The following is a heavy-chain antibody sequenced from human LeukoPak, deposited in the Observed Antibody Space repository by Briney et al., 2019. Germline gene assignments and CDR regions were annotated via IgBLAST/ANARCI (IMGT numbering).Heavy chain of an antibody. D-gene: IGHD3-3*01. Sequence: SETLSLTCTVSGGSISSYYWSWIRQPPGKGLEWIGYIYTSGSTNYNPSLKSRVTISVDTSKNQFSLKLSSVTAADTAVYYCAGYYDFWSGYYPQQYYFDYWGQGNLVTVSS. V-gene: IGHV4-4*09. CDR1: GGSISSYY. CDR2: IYTSGST. J-gene: IGHJ4*02. CDR3: AGYYDFWSGYYPQQYYFDY.